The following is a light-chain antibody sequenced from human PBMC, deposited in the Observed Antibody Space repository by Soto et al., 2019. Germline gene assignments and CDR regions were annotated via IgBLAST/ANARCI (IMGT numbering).Light chain of an antibody. V-gene: IGLV2-14*01. Sequence: QSALTQPASVSGSPGQSITISCTGTSSDVGGYNYVSWYQQHPGKAPKLIIFEVSYRPSGISNRFSASKSGDTASLTISGLQADDEADYYCCSSTDSRTHIFGSGTKVTVL. CDR3: CSSTDSRTHI. CDR2: EVS. CDR1: SSDVGGYNY. J-gene: IGLJ1*01.